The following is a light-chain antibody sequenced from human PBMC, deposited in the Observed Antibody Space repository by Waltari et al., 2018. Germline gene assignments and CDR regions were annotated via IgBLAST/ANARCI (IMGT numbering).Light chain of an antibody. CDR1: SSNIGSTY. CDR3: AAWDGGLKVRL. Sequence: QSVVTQPPSASGTPGQRVTISGSGSSSNIGSTYVFWYQRFPGTAPRPLILRNAQRPSGGPERFSGSKSGTSASLAINGLRSEDEADYYCAAWDGGLKVRLFGGGTKLTVL. J-gene: IGLJ3*02. V-gene: IGLV1-47*01. CDR2: RNA.